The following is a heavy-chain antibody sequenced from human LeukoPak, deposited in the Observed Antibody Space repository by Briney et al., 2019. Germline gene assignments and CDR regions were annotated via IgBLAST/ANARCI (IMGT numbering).Heavy chain of an antibody. CDR3: ARGLRYRYGSGFYYYYGMDV. CDR1: GGSIRSTSYY. Sequence: SETLSLTCTVSGGSIRSTSYYWGWIRQPPGKGLEWIGSIYYSGSTYYNPSLKSRVTISVDTSKNQFSLKLSSVTAADTAVYYCARGLRYRYGSGFYYYYGMDVWGQGTTVTVSS. CDR2: IYYSGST. D-gene: IGHD3-10*01. V-gene: IGHV4-39*07. J-gene: IGHJ6*02.